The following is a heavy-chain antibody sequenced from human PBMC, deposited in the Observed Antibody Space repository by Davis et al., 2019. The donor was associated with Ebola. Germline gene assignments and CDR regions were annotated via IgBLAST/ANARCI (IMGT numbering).Heavy chain of an antibody. Sequence: PSETLSLTCTVSAASISSSSYYWGWIRQPPGKGLEWIGTIYDSGTAYQNPSLESRLTISVDTSKNQFSLKLSSVNAADTAVYYCARHTDAAISRISAFDIWGQGTLVTVSS. V-gene: IGHV4-39*01. D-gene: IGHD5-24*01. CDR2: IYDSGTA. CDR3: ARHTDAAISRISAFDI. CDR1: AASISSSSYY. J-gene: IGHJ4*02.